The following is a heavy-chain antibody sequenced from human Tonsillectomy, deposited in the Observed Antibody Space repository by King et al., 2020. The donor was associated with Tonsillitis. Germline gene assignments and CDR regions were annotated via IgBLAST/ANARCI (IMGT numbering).Heavy chain of an antibody. CDR1: GFTFSNYW. CDR2: IKPDGSEK. D-gene: IGHD1-26*01. CDR3: ARDPPRIVGATDFDY. Sequence: VQLVESGGGLVRPGGSLRLSCAASGFTFSNYWMSWVRQAPGKGLEWVANIKPDGSEKYYVDSVKGRFTISRDNAKNSLYLQMNSLRAEDTAVYYCARDPPRIVGATDFDYWGQGTLVTVSS. V-gene: IGHV3-7*03. J-gene: IGHJ4*02.